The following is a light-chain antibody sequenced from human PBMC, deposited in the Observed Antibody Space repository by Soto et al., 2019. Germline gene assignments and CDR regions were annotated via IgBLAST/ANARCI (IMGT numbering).Light chain of an antibody. J-gene: IGKJ4*01. Sequence: VMTQTPISLVVVLGQPASISCKSSQSLLHHDRKTYLYWYVQKPGQPPKFLIYWATTRESGVPDRFSGSGSGTDFTLTVSVLQAEDVAIYYCHQDFRRLLTFGRGTKVDIK. V-gene: IGKV4-1*01. CDR1: QSLLHHDRKTY. CDR2: WAT. CDR3: HQDFRRLLT.